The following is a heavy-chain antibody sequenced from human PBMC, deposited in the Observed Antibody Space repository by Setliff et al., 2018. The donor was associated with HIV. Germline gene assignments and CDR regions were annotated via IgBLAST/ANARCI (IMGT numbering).Heavy chain of an antibody. D-gene: IGHD5-18*01. J-gene: IGHJ4*02. Sequence: SETLSLTCTVSGYSIGSGYYWGWSRQTPERGLEWIGSIIYHGTTYINPSLKGRVSMSLDTSKNQFSLTLTSVTAADTAVYYCARERSRGYTDPPRFDYWGQGTLVTVSS. CDR1: GYSIGSGYY. CDR2: IIYHGTT. V-gene: IGHV4-38-2*02. CDR3: ARERSRGYTDPPRFDY.